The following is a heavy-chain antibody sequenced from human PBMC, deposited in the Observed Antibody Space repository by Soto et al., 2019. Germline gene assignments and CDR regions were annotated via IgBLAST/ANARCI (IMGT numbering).Heavy chain of an antibody. CDR1: GFTFDDYA. CDR3: AKDMGYDLSPLGYFDY. J-gene: IGHJ4*02. CDR2: ISWNSGSI. V-gene: IGHV3-9*01. Sequence: EVQLVESGGGLVQPGRSLRLSCAASGFTFDDYAMHWVRQAPGKGLEWVSGISWNSGSIGYADSVKGRFTISRDNAKNSLYLKMNSLRSEDTALYYCAKDMGYDLSPLGYFDYWGQGTLVTVSS. D-gene: IGHD5-12*01.